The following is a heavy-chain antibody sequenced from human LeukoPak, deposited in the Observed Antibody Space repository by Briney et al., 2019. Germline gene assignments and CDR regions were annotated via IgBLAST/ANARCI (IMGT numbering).Heavy chain of an antibody. J-gene: IGHJ3*02. V-gene: IGHV3-43*01. CDR1: GFTISSDS. D-gene: IGHD1-26*01. CDR3: AKDMAASSGATTTGPFDI. Sequence: GTLSLSCAASGFTISSDSLHWGRQAPREGLEGVSLSSWDSGSRYYGDSVKGRFTISRDNSKNSLFLQMKCLRTEDTALYYCAKDMAASSGATTTGPFDIWGQGALVTVSS. CDR2: SSWDSGSR.